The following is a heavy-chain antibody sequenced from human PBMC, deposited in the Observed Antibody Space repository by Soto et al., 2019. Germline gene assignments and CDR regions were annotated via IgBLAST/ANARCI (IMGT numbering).Heavy chain of an antibody. V-gene: IGHV3-23*01. CDR3: AKDRDGAAAGPTKFYGMDV. Sequence: EVQLLESGGGLVQPGGSLRLSCAASGFTFSSDAMSWVPQAPGKGLEWVSVISGSGDSTYYADSVRGRFTISRDNSKNTLYLQMNSLRAEDTAVYYCAKDRDGAAAGPTKFYGMDVWGQGTTVTVSS. CDR1: GFTFSSDA. J-gene: IGHJ6*02. D-gene: IGHD6-13*01. CDR2: ISGSGDST.